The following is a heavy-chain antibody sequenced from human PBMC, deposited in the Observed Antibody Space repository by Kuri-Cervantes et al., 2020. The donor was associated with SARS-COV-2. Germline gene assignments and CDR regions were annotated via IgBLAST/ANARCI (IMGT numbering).Heavy chain of an antibody. D-gene: IGHD6-13*01. Sequence: GESLKISCKGSGYSFTSYWIGWVRQMPGKGLEWMGIIYPGDSDTIYSPSFQGQVTISVDKSISTTYLQWSSLRASDTAMYYCARRRGDDNSWPVDYWGQGTLVTVSS. V-gene: IGHV5-51*01. CDR1: GYSFTSYW. CDR2: IYPGDSDT. J-gene: IGHJ4*02. CDR3: ARRRGDDNSWPVDY.